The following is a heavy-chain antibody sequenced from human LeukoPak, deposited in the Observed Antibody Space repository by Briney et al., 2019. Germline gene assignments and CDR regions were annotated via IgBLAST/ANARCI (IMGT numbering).Heavy chain of an antibody. J-gene: IGHJ4*02. CDR1: GFTFSSYG. V-gene: IGHV3-30*02. Sequence: GGSLRLSCAASGFTFSSYGMHWVRQAPGKGLEWVAFIRYDGSNKYYADSVKGRFTISRDNSKNTLYLQMNSLRAEDTAVYYCAKVGDSSSCYPSGNFDYWGQGTLVTVSS. CDR2: IRYDGSNK. CDR3: AKVGDSSSCYPSGNFDY. D-gene: IGHD6-13*01.